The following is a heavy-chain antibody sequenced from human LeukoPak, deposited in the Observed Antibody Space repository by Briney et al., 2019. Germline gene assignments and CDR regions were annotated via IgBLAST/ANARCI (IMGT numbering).Heavy chain of an antibody. V-gene: IGHV3-74*01. CDR2: ISADGSSA. Sequence: GGSLRLSCAAAGFTFSGYWMHWVRQAPGKSLVLISRISADGSSAIYEDSVKGRFPISRHNPKNTLYLQMNSLRAEHTAVYYCARVNVCPRCHFDYWGQGTLVTVSS. CDR1: GFTFSGYW. CDR3: ARVNVCPRCHFDY. D-gene: IGHD5/OR15-5a*01. J-gene: IGHJ4*02.